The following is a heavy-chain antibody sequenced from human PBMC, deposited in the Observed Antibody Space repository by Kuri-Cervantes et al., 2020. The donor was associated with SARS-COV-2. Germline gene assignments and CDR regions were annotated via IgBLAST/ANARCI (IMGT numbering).Heavy chain of an antibody. CDR1: GFTFRSSG. D-gene: IGHD3-3*01. J-gene: IGHJ4*02. V-gene: IGHV3-30*18. CDR2: LSNDGAHE. CDR3: AKGGDFWSGFTYSDS. Sequence: GESLMISCAASGFTFRSSGMHWVRQAPGKGLEWVALLSNDGAHEYYADSVKGRFTISRDNFKNTLFLQMNSLRSEDTAMYYCAKGGDFWSGFTYSDSCGPGTLVTVSS.